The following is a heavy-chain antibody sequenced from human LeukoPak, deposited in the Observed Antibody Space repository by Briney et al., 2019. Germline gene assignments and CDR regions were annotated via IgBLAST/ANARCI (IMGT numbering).Heavy chain of an antibody. V-gene: IGHV3-64*01. D-gene: IGHD3-16*02. CDR1: GFTFTTYA. CDR2: ISSNGGST. J-gene: IGHJ5*02. CDR3: ARGKDDYAWGSYRLDT. Sequence: GGSLRLSCAASGFTFTTYAMHWVRQAPGKGLEYVSHISSNGGSTYYANSVEGRFTISRDNSKNTLYLQMGSLRAEDMAVYYCARGKDDYAWGSYRLDTWGQGTLVTVSS.